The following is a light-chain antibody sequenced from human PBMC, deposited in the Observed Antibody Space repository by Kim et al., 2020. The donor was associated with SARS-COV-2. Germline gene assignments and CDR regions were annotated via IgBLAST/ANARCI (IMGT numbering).Light chain of an antibody. V-gene: IGLV1-44*01. J-gene: IGLJ1*01. CDR1: RSNTGSNT. CDR3: AAWDDSLNGYF. CDR2: SNN. Sequence: GQRVTVSCSGCRSNTGSNTVNDYQQLPGTAPKLLIDSNNQRPSGFPDRFSGSKSGTSASLAISGLQSEDEAEYYCAAWDDSLNGYFFGTGTKVTVL.